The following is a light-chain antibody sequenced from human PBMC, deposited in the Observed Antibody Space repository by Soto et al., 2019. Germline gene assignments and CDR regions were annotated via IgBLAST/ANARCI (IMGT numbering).Light chain of an antibody. Sequence: QSALTLPPSASGSPGQSVTISCTGTSSDVGGYNYVSWYQQHPGKAPKLMIYEVSKRPSGVPDRFSGSKSGNTASLTVSGLQAEDEADYYCNSYAGSNNWVFGGGTKVTVL. CDR2: EVS. V-gene: IGLV2-8*01. J-gene: IGLJ3*02. CDR1: SSDVGGYNY. CDR3: NSYAGSNNWV.